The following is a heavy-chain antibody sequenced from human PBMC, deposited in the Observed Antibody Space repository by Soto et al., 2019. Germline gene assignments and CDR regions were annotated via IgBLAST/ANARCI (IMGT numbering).Heavy chain of an antibody. Sequence: QVQLVESGGGVVQPGRSLRLSCAASGFTFSSYAMHWVRQAPGKGLEWVAVISYDGSNKYYADSVKGRFTISRDNSKNTRYLQMNSLRAEDTAVYYCARGDIVLVPAAIFGHFDYWGQGTLVTVSS. CDR3: ARGDIVLVPAAIFGHFDY. J-gene: IGHJ4*02. V-gene: IGHV3-30-3*01. CDR1: GFTFSSYA. D-gene: IGHD2-2*01. CDR2: ISYDGSNK.